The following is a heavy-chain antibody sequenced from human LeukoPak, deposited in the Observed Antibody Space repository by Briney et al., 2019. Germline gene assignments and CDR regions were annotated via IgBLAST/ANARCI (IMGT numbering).Heavy chain of an antibody. CDR1: GYTFTSYD. J-gene: IGHJ4*02. V-gene: IGHV1-8*01. Sequence: ASVKVSCKASGYTFTSYDINWVRQATGQGPEWMGWMNPNSGNTGYAQKFQGRVTMTRNTSISTAYMELSSLRSEDTAVYYCTTGSSSWYFGLCDYWGQGTLVTVSS. CDR2: MNPNSGNT. CDR3: TTGSSSWYFGLCDY. D-gene: IGHD6-13*01.